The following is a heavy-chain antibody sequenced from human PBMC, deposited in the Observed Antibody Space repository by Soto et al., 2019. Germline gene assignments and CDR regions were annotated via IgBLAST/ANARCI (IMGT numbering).Heavy chain of an antibody. J-gene: IGHJ5*02. CDR2: TYYSGST. CDR3: ARDRLYGSGSGWFDP. CDR1: GGSISSYY. V-gene: IGHV4-59*01. D-gene: IGHD3-10*01. Sequence: PSETLSLTCTVSGGSISSYYWSWIRQPPGKGLEWIGYTYYSGSTNYNPSLKSRVTISVDTSKNQFSLKLSSVTAADTAVYYCARDRLYGSGSGWFDPWGQGTLVTVSS.